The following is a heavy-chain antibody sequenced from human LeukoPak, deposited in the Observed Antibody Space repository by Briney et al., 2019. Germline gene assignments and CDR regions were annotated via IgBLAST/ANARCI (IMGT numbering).Heavy chain of an antibody. J-gene: IGHJ3*02. CDR1: GFTFSDYY. D-gene: IGHD2-15*01. CDR2: ISSSSYT. CDR3: ARGDRQGAFDI. V-gene: IGHV3-11*05. Sequence: GGSLRLSCAASGFTFSDYYMSWIRQAPGKGLEWVSYISSSSYTNYADSVKGRFTISRDNAKNSLYLQMNSLRAEDTAVYYCARGDRQGAFDIWGQGTMVTVSS.